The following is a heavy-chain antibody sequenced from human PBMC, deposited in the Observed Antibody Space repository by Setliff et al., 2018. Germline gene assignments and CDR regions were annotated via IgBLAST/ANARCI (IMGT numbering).Heavy chain of an antibody. CDR3: ARAYYYASGNSHNYYLYV. CDR1: GDSISGYF. D-gene: IGHD3-10*01. CDR2: IHTSGST. V-gene: IGHV4-4*08. J-gene: IGHJ6*03. Sequence: SETLSLTCIVSGDSISGYFWSWIRQAPGKGLEWIGYIHTSGSTKYNPSLKSRVTISVDSSINQFSLKLNSVTAADTAVYYCARAYYYASGNSHNYYLYVWGKGTAVTVSS.